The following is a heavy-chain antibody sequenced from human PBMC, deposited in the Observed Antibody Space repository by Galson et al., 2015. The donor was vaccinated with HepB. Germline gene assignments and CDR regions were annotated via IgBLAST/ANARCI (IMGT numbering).Heavy chain of an antibody. V-gene: IGHV1-46*01. D-gene: IGHD2-21*01. CDR2: IFAGGGGT. Sequence: SVKVSCKASGYTLTNYHFHWVRQAPGQGPEWMGKIFAGGGGTRSAERFQDRVTLTRDSSTSTVYIEVSSLRSDDTAVYYCAREIPDTYYFDYWGQGTLVTVSS. CDR3: AREIPDTYYFDY. J-gene: IGHJ4*02. CDR1: GYTLTNYH.